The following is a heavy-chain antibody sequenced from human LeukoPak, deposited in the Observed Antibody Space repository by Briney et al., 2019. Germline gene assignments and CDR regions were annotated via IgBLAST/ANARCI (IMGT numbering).Heavy chain of an antibody. V-gene: IGHV1-24*01. Sequence: ASVKVSCRASGYTFTSYYMHWVRQAPGKGLEWMGGFDPEDGETIYAQKFQGRVTMTEDTSTDTAYMELSSLRSEDTAVYYCATDLAYAPYGTGMDVWGQGTTVTVSS. CDR2: FDPEDGET. CDR3: ATDLAYAPYGTGMDV. J-gene: IGHJ6*02. CDR1: GYTFTSYY. D-gene: IGHD2-2*01.